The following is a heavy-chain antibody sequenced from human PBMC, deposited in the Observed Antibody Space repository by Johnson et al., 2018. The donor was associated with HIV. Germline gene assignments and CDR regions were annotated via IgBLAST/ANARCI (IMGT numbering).Heavy chain of an antibody. D-gene: IGHD2-21*01. J-gene: IGHJ3*02. CDR2: IKSKTDGGTT. Sequence: VQLVESGGGLVKPGGSLRLSCAASGLTFSNAWMSWVRQAPGKGLEWVGRIKSKTDGGTTDYAAPVKGRFTISRDDSKNTLYLQMNSLRAEDTDVYYCVCLRVSLSAFDIWGQGTRVTVSS. CDR3: VCLRVSLSAFDI. CDR1: GLTFSNAW. V-gene: IGHV3-15*01.